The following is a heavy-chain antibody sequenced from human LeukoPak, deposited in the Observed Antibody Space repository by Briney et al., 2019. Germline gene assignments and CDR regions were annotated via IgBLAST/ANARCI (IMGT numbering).Heavy chain of an antibody. Sequence: ASVKVSCKASGYTFTSYDINWVRQATGQGLEWMGWMNPNSGNTGYAQKFQGRVTITRNTSISTAYMGLSSLRSEDTAVYYCARGSDILTGPVYNWFDPWGQGTLVTVSS. J-gene: IGHJ5*02. CDR1: GYTFTSYD. CDR3: ARGSDILTGPVYNWFDP. V-gene: IGHV1-8*03. CDR2: MNPNSGNT. D-gene: IGHD3-9*01.